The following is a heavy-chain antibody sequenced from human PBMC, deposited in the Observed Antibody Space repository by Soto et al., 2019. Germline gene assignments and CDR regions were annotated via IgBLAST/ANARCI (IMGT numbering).Heavy chain of an antibody. CDR2: IHPRDSDT. V-gene: IGHV5-51*01. CDR1: GNYFTDYW. D-gene: IGHD3-3*01. J-gene: IGHJ2*01. CDR3: ARQHYDFWSGSDIGSSYFDF. Sequence: XESLKISWQSSGNYFTDYWVGLVRQMPGKGLEWMGIIHPRDSDTKYSPSFQGHVTFSVDTSISTAFLQWNSLKASDSAIYYCARQHYDFWSGSDIGSSYFDFWGRGTQVTVSS.